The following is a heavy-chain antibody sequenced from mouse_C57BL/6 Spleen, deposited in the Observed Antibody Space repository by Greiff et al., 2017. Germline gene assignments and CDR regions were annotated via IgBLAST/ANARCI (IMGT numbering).Heavy chain of an antibody. V-gene: IGHV1-55*01. Sequence: QVQLQQPVAELVKPGASVKMSCKASGYTFTSYWITWVKQRPGQGLEWIGDIYPGSGSTNYNAKFKSKATLTVDTSSSTAYMQLSSLTSEDSAVYYCARGRGVVAQWYFDVWGTGTTVTVSS. CDR2: IYPGSGST. D-gene: IGHD1-1*01. CDR3: ARGRGVVAQWYFDV. J-gene: IGHJ1*03. CDR1: GYTFTSYW.